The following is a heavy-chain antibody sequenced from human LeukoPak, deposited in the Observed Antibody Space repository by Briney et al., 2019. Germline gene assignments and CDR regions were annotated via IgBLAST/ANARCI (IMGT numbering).Heavy chain of an antibody. CDR1: GFTFSSYG. J-gene: IGHJ3*02. Sequence: PGGSLRLSCAVSGFTFSSYGMHWVRQAPGKGLEWVAVIWYDGSNKYYADSVKGRFTVSRDNSKNTLYLQMNSLRAEDTAVYYCAREKWLVFDIWGQGTMVTVSS. V-gene: IGHV3-33*08. CDR2: IWYDGSNK. CDR3: AREKWLVFDI. D-gene: IGHD6-19*01.